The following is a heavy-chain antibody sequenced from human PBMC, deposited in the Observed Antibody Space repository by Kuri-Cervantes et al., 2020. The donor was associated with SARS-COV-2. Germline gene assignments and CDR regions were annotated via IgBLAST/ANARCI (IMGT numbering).Heavy chain of an antibody. J-gene: IGHJ4*02. CDR2: IKQRGNEK. CDR3: ARESRYVYGEFDF. Sequence: LSLTCAASGFISSSYWMSWVRQVPGKGLEWVANIKQRGNEKYYVDSVKGRFTISRDNAQNSLYLEMNSLRGEDTAVYYCARESRYVYGEFDFWGQGTLVTVSS. D-gene: IGHD5-18*01. V-gene: IGHV3-7*03. CDR1: GFISSSYW.